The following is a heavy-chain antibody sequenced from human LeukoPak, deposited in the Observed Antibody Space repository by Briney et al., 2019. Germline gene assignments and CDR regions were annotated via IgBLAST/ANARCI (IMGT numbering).Heavy chain of an antibody. CDR2: ISGSGGST. CDR1: GFTFSSYA. J-gene: IGHJ4*02. CDR3: AKGHRSGGTCYYDY. Sequence: GGSLRLSCAASGFTFSSYAMSWVRQAPGKGLEWVSGISGSGGSTYYADSVKGRFTISRDNSKNTLYLQMNSLRAEDTAVYYCAKGHRSGGTCYYDYWGQGTLVTASS. V-gene: IGHV3-23*01. D-gene: IGHD2-15*01.